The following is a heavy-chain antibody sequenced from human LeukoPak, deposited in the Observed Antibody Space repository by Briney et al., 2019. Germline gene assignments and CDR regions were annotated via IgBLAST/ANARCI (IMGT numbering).Heavy chain of an antibody. Sequence: EASVKVSCKASGGTFSSYAISWVRQAPGQGLEWMGRIIPILGIANYAQKFQGRVTITADKSTSTAYMELSSLRSEDTAVYYCAREVLGRAVPAAALDYWGQGTLVTVSS. D-gene: IGHD2-2*01. V-gene: IGHV1-69*04. CDR1: GGTFSSYA. CDR2: IIPILGIA. CDR3: AREVLGRAVPAAALDY. J-gene: IGHJ4*02.